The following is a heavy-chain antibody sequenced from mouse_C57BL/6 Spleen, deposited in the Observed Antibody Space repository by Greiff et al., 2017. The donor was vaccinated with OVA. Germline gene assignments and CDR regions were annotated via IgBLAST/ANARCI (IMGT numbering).Heavy chain of an antibody. CDR1: GYTFTSYT. CDR2: INPSSGYT. CDR3: ARSGEMDY. V-gene: IGHV1-4*01. Sequence: VQLQESGAELARPGASVKMSCKASGYTFTSYTMHWVTQRPGQGLEWIGYINPSSGYTKYNQKFKDKATLTADKSSSTAYMQLSSLTSEDSAVYYCARSGEMDYWGQGTSVTVSS. J-gene: IGHJ4*01.